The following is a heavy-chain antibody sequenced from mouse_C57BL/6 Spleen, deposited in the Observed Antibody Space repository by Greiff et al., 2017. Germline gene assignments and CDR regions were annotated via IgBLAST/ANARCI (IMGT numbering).Heavy chain of an antibody. CDR3: ARDRLTGIFAY. V-gene: IGHV5-4*01. D-gene: IGHD4-1*01. CDR1: GFTFSSYA. J-gene: IGHJ3*01. Sequence: EVQGVESGGGLVKPGGSLKLSCAASGFTFSSYAMSWVRQTPEKRLEWVATISDGGSYTYYPDNVKGRFTISRDNAKNNLYLQMSHLKSEDTAMYYCARDRLTGIFAYWGQGTLVTVSA. CDR2: ISDGGSYT.